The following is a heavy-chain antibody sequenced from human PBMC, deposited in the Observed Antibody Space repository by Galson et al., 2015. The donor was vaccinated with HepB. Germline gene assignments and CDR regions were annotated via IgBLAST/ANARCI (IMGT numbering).Heavy chain of an antibody. D-gene: IGHD3-10*01. V-gene: IGHV5-10-1*01. Sequence: QSGAEVTKPGESLRISCKGSGYSFTSYWISWVRQMPGKGLEWMGRIDPSDSYTNYSPSFQGHVTISADKSISTAYLQWSSLKASDTAMYYCAWGGSYGSGSYYNFLRYWGQGTLVTVSS. J-gene: IGHJ4*02. CDR1: GYSFTSYW. CDR2: IDPSDSYT. CDR3: AWGGSYGSGSYYNFLRY.